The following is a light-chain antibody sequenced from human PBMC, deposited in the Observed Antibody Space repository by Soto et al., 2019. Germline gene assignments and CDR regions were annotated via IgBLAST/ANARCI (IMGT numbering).Light chain of an antibody. Sequence: QSVLTQPPSASGTPGQRVTISCFGSSSNIGKNYVYWYQQLPGTAPKLLIYRNNQRPSGVPDQFSGSKSGTSASLAISGLRSEDEADYYCSVWDANLSAWVFGGGTKVTVL. J-gene: IGLJ3*02. CDR1: SSNIGKNY. CDR3: SVWDANLSAWV. V-gene: IGLV1-47*01. CDR2: RNN.